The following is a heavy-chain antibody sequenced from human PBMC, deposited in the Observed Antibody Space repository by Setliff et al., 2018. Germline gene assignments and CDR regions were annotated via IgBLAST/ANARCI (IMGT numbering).Heavy chain of an antibody. CDR3: AKLVRYCTRTSCRRTPGAEY. Sequence: ASVKVSCKASSHILTSYGLSWVRQAPGQGLEWMGWISPYNGHTNYDQRFQGRVTMTTDTSTTTASLELRALRSDDTAVYYCAKLVRYCTRTSCRRTPGAEYWGQGTLVTVSS. CDR2: ISPYNGHT. V-gene: IGHV1-18*01. J-gene: IGHJ4*02. D-gene: IGHD2-2*01. CDR1: SHILTSYG.